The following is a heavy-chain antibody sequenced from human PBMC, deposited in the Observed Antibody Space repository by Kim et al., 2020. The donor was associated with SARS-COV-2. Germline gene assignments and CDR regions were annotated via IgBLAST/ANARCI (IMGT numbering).Heavy chain of an antibody. CDR1: GCTFTDYY. Sequence: ASVKVSCKASGCTFTDYYIHWVRQAPGQGLEWMGGINPYSGDTNYAQKFQGRVTMTTDKSMSTPYVDLTSLGSDDTAVYYCASYDDFCGGHYPVLWGRGT. D-gene: IGHD2-21*01. V-gene: IGHV1-2*02. CDR3: ASYDDFCGGHYPVL. CDR2: INPYSGDT. J-gene: IGHJ2*01.